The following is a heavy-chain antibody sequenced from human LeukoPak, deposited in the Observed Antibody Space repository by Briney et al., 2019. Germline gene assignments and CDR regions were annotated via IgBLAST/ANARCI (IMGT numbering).Heavy chain of an antibody. CDR3: AKSYASGSFYDY. V-gene: IGHV3-23*01. Sequence: PGGSLRLSCAASGFTFSSYAMSWVRQAPGKGLEWVSAISGSGGRTYYADSVKGRFTISRDNSKNTLSLQMNNLRADDTAVYYCAKSYASGSFYDYWGQGTLVTVSS. J-gene: IGHJ4*02. CDR1: GFTFSSYA. D-gene: IGHD3-10*01. CDR2: ISGSGGRT.